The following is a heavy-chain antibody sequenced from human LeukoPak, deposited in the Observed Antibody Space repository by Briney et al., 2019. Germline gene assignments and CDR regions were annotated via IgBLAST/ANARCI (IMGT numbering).Heavy chain of an antibody. V-gene: IGHV4-4*07. Sequence: SETLSLTCTVSGGSVSNYHWSWIRQPAGKGLEWIGRIYTSGSTNYNPSLKSRVTMSVDTSKNQFSLKLSSVTAADTAVYYCARLKGQSYYYMDVWGKGTTVTVSS. CDR1: GGSVSNYH. CDR3: ARLKGQSYYYMDV. J-gene: IGHJ6*03. CDR2: IYTSGST.